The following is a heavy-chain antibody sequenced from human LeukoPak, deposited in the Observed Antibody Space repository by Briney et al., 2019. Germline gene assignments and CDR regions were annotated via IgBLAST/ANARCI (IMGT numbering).Heavy chain of an antibody. CDR2: VSYTGRT. V-gene: IGHV4-59*01. D-gene: IGHD3-22*01. J-gene: IGHJ3*02. Sequence: PSETLSLTCSVSGGSITSNYWTWIRQSPGKGLEYIVHVSYTGRTRYNPSLQRRLTISLNTSNNHFSLQLTSVSAADTAVYYCARLLDYDNSGAPDVFDIWGQGTLVTVSS. CDR3: ARLLDYDNSGAPDVFDI. CDR1: GGSITSNY.